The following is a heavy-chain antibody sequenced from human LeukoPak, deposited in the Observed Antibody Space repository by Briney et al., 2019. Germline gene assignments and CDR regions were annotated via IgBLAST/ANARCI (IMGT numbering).Heavy chain of an antibody. V-gene: IGHV3-23*01. D-gene: IGHD3-10*01. CDR1: GISLCNYG. CDR3: AKRGVVSRGILLIGYHRGAYHYDF. Sequence: GGSLRLSCVVSGISLCNYGMSRVRPAPGKGLAWVSYISDRGGSTTYADSVRGRLTHPRDTSLNTMFLQMNTLRADDTAVYFCAKRGVVSRGILLIGYHRGAYHYDFWGQGVLVTVSS. CDR2: ISDRGGST. J-gene: IGHJ4*02.